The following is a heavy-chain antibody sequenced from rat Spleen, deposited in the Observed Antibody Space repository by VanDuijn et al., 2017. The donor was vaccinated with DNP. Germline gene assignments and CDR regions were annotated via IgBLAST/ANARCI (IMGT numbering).Heavy chain of an antibody. CDR3: ARRGYYGSYWYFDF. D-gene: IGHD1-6*01. Sequence: EAQLVESGGGLVQPGRSLKLSCAASGFTFSDYNMAWVRQAPRKGLEWVATIIYDGSRTYYRDSVKGRFTISRDNAKSTLYLQMDSLRSEDTATYYCARRGYYGSYWYFDFWGPGTMVTVSS. V-gene: IGHV5-7*01. CDR2: IIYDGSRT. J-gene: IGHJ1*01. CDR1: GFTFSDYN.